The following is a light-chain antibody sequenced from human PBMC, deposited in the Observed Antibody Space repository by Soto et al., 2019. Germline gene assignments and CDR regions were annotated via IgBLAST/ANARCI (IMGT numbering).Light chain of an antibody. V-gene: IGKV3-15*01. J-gene: IGKJ2*01. CDR2: GAS. CDR3: EQYNSWPPLYT. CDR1: QSVSHN. Sequence: EIVMTQSPATLSVSPGEGATLSCRASQSVSHNLAWYQQKPGQAPRLLIYGASTRATGIPTRFSGSGSGTEFTLTNSSLQSEDFAVYYCEQYNSWPPLYTFGQGTKLEIK.